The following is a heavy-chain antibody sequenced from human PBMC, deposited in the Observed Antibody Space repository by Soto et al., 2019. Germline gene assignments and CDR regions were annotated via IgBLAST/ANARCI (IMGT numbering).Heavy chain of an antibody. V-gene: IGHV1-18*01. Sequence: ASVKVSCKASGYTFTNYGISWVRQAPGQGLEWMGWINVYNGNTKYAQKVKGRVTMTTDTSTSTAYKELRSLRSDDTAVYYYTREEYLPALYDSRGYYYYYNGMDVWGQGTRVTVSS. CDR1: GYTFTNYG. D-gene: IGHD3-22*01. J-gene: IGHJ6*02. CDR2: INVYNGNT. CDR3: TREEYLPALYDSRGYYYYYNGMDV.